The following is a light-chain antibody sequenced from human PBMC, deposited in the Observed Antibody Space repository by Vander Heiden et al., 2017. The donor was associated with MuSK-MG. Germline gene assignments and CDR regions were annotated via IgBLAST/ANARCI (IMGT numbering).Light chain of an antibody. CDR1: QSISDC. V-gene: IGKV1-5*03. J-gene: IGKJ2*01. CDR2: KAS. Sequence: DIQMTQSPSTLSASVGDRVTITCRASQSISDCLAWYQQKPGRAPKLLIYKASSLESGVPSRFSGSGSGTEFTLTISSLQPDDFATYYCQQYHCYSNTFGQGTKLEIK. CDR3: QQYHCYSNT.